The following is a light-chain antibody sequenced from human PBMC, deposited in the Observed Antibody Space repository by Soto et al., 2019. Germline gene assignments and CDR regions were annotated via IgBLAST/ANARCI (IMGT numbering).Light chain of an antibody. Sequence: EIVMTQSPATLSVSPGESATLSCRAGQSVSSSLAWYQQKPGLAPRLLIYRASTRATGIPARFSGSGSGTDFTLTISSLEPEDFAVYYCQQYGTSSRTFGQGTKVDIK. CDR2: RAS. CDR3: QQYGTSSRT. CDR1: QSVSSS. J-gene: IGKJ1*01. V-gene: IGKV3-15*01.